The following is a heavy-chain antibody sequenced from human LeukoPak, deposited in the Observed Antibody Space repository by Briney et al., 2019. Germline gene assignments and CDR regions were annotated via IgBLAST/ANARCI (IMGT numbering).Heavy chain of an antibody. CDR2: ICSSSSYI. V-gene: IGHV3-21*01. J-gene: IGHJ3*02. CDR1: GFTFSSYS. CDR3: AVASSGYYLDAFDI. Sequence: PGGSLRLSCAASGFTFSSYSMNWVRQAPGKGLEWDSSICSSSSYIYYADSVKGRFTISRDNAKNSLYLQMNSLRAEDTAVYYCAVASSGYYLDAFDIWGQGTMVTVSS. D-gene: IGHD3-22*01.